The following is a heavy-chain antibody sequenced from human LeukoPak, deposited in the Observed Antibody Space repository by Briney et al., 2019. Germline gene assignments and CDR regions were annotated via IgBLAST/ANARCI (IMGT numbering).Heavy chain of an antibody. D-gene: IGHD6-19*01. J-gene: IGHJ4*02. CDR2: IRYDGSNK. Sequence: PGGSLRLSCAASGFTFSSYGIHWVRQAPGKGLEWVAFIRYDGSNKYYADSVKGRFTISRDNSKNTLYLQMNSLRAEDTAVYYCAKDQGSGPMGYFDYWGQGTLVTVSS. CDR3: AKDQGSGPMGYFDY. V-gene: IGHV3-30*02. CDR1: GFTFSSYG.